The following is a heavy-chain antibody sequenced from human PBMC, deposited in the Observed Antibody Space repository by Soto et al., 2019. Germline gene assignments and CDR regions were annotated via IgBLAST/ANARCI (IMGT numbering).Heavy chain of an antibody. Sequence: SETLSLTCAVSGYSISSGYYWGCIRQPPGKGLEWIGSIYHSGSTYYNPSLKSRVTISVDTSKNQFSLKLSSVTAADTAVYYCARDFSGRITIFGVAPGPWFDPWGQGTLVTVSS. CDR3: ARDFSGRITIFGVAPGPWFDP. V-gene: IGHV4-38-2*02. D-gene: IGHD3-3*01. CDR1: GYSISSGYY. J-gene: IGHJ5*02. CDR2: IYHSGST.